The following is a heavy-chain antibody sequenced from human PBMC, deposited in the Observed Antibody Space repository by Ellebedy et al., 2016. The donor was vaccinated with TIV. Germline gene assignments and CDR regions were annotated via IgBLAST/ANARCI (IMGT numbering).Heavy chain of an antibody. CDR2: ISAYNGNT. CDR1: GYTFTSYG. CDR3: AGAIYYYYGMDV. J-gene: IGHJ6*02. Sequence: AASVKVSCKASGYTFTSYGISWVRQAPGQGLEWMGWISAYNGNTNYAQKLQGRVTMTTETSTSTAYMELRSLRSDDTAVYYCAGAIYYYYGMDVWGQGTTVTVSS. V-gene: IGHV1-18*04.